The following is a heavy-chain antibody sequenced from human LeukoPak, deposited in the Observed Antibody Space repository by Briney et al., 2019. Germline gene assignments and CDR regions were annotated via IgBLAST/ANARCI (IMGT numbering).Heavy chain of an antibody. CDR3: ARDERFLEWLLFNY. CDR1: GGTFSSYA. CDR2: IIPIFGTA. J-gene: IGHJ4*02. V-gene: IGHV1-69*01. D-gene: IGHD3-3*01. Sequence: WVKVSCKASGGTFSSYASSGVRQAPGQGLEWMGGIIPIFGTANYAQKFQGRVTITADESTSTAYMDLSSLRSEDTAVYYCARDERFLEWLLFNYWGQGTLVTVSS.